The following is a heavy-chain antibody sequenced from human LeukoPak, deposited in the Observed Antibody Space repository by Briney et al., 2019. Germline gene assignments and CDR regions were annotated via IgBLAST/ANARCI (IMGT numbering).Heavy chain of an antibody. CDR1: GYTLTELS. D-gene: IGHD3-9*01. V-gene: IGHV1-24*01. J-gene: IGHJ4*02. CDR2: FDLEDGET. Sequence: ASVKVSCKVSGYTLTELSMHWVRQAPGKGLEWMGGFDLEDGETIYAQKFQGRVTMTEDTSTDTAYMELSSLRSEDTAVYYCATQLLRYFDWSLDYWGQGTLVTVSS. CDR3: ATQLLRYFDWSLDY.